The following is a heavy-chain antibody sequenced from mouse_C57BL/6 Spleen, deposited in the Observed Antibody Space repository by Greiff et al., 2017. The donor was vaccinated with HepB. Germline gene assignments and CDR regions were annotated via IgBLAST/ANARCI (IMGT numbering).Heavy chain of an antibody. J-gene: IGHJ3*01. V-gene: IGHV1-52*01. CDR1: GYTFTSYW. CDR2: IDPSDSET. Sequence: VKLQQPGAELVRPGSSVKLSCKASGYTFTSYWMHWVKQRPIQGLEWIGNIDPSDSETHYNQKFKDKATLTVDKSSSTAYMQLSSLTSEDSAVYYCARREGLTGTFAYWGQGTLVTVSA. CDR3: ARREGLTGTFAY. D-gene: IGHD4-1*01.